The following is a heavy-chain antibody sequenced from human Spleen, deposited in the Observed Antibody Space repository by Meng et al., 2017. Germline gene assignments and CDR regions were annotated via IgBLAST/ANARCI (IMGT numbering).Heavy chain of an antibody. CDR2: ISSSGSII. V-gene: IGHV3-48*03. Sequence: GESLKISCAASGFTFSSYEMNWVRQAPGKGLEWVSYISSSGSIIYYADAVKGRFTISRDNTKNSLSLQMNSLRAEDTAVYYCARDENYYDTSWGQGTLVTVSS. CDR3: ARDENYYDTS. J-gene: IGHJ5*02. D-gene: IGHD3-22*01. CDR1: GFTFSSYE.